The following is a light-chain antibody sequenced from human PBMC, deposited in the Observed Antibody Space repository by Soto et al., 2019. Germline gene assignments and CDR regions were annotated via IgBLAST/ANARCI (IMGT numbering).Light chain of an antibody. Sequence: DIQMTQSPSSLSASVGDRITITCQASQDIGNYVNWYQQKPGKAPKLLIYAASSLKSGVPSRFSGSGSGTDFTLTISSLQPEDFATYYCQQANSFPLTFGGGTKVDIK. CDR1: QDIGNY. CDR2: AAS. V-gene: IGKV1-12*01. J-gene: IGKJ4*01. CDR3: QQANSFPLT.